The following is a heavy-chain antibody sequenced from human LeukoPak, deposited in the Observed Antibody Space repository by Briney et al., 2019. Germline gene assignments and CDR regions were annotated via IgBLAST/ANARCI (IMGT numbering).Heavy chain of an antibody. D-gene: IGHD5-18*01. J-gene: IGHJ6*03. V-gene: IGHV1-18*01. CDR2: FTTYNGNT. CDR1: GYTFTDFG. CDR3: ARVINFSIRGYSYGVEHYMDV. Sequence: ASVKVSCKTSGYTFTDFGINWVRQAPGQGLEWMGRFTTYNGNTNYAQKLQGRVTMTTDTSTSTAYMELRSLRSDDTAVYYCARVINFSIRGYSYGVEHYMDVWGKGTTVTISS.